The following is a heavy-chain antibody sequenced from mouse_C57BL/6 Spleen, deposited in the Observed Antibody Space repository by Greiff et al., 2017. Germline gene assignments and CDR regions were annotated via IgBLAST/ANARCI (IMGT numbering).Heavy chain of an antibody. V-gene: IGHV1-76*01. CDR1: GYTFTDYY. Sequence: QVQLKQSGAELVRPGASVKLSCKASGYTFTDYYINWVKQRPGQGLEWIARIYPGSGNTYYNEKFKGKATLTAEKSSSTAYMQLSSLTSEDSAVYFCARGLREYFDYWGQGTTLTVSS. J-gene: IGHJ2*01. CDR3: ARGLREYFDY. D-gene: IGHD2-4*01. CDR2: IYPGSGNT.